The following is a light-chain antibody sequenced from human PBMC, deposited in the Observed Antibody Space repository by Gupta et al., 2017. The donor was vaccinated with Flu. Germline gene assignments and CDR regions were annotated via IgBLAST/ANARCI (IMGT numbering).Light chain of an antibody. CDR3: AAWDDSLNAWV. J-gene: IGLJ3*02. Sequence: QSVLTQPPSASGTPGQWFTISCSGSSSNIGSTTVNWYQQLPGTAPKLLMYSNSQRPSGVPDRFSGSESGTSASLAISGLQSEDEADYYCAAWDDSLNAWVFGGGTKLTVL. CDR1: SSNIGSTT. V-gene: IGLV1-44*01. CDR2: SNS.